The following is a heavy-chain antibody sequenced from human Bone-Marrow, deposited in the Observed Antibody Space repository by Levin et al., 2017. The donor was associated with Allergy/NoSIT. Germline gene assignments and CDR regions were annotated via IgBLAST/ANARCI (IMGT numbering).Heavy chain of an antibody. CDR2: ISFDGSNK. Sequence: SGGSLRLSCAASGFTFSDYGMHWVRQAPGKGLEWVAVISFDGSNKFYADSVEGRFTISRDNSKNSLYLQMNSLRPDDTAIYYCAKAVFPRSARVYFDYWGQGTLVTVSS. J-gene: IGHJ4*02. D-gene: IGHD6-6*01. CDR3: AKAVFPRSARVYFDY. CDR1: GFTFSDYG. V-gene: IGHV3-30*18.